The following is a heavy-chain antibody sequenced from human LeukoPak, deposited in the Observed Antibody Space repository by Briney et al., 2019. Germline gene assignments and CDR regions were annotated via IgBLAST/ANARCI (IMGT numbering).Heavy chain of an antibody. V-gene: IGHV3-23*01. CDR3: AKNSWPKWFDP. D-gene: IGHD6-13*01. CDR1: GFTFSSYA. CDR2: ISVSGGST. Sequence: GGSLRLSCAASGFTFSSYAMSWVRQAPGKGLEWVSGISVSGGSTYYADSVKGRFTISRDNSKNTLYLQMNILRAEDTAVYYCAKNSWPKWFDPWGQGTLVTVSS. J-gene: IGHJ5*02.